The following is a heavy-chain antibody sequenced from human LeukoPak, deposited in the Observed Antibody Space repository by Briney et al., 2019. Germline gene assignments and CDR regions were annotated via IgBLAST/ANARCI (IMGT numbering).Heavy chain of an antibody. J-gene: IGHJ4*02. CDR3: ARALYGSGTYYFDY. D-gene: IGHD3-10*01. CDR2: ISYSGSP. V-gene: IGHV4-30-4*01. Sequence: SETLSLTCNVSGGSINRGDAYWSWIRQPPGKSLEWIGYISYSGSPYYNPSLRGRVAISGDTSENQFVLRLGSVTAADTAVYYCARALYGSGTYYFDYWGQGILVTVSS. CDR1: GGSINRGDAY.